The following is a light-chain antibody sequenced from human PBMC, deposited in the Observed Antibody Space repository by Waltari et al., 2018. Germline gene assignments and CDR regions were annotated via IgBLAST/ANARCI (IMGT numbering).Light chain of an antibody. J-gene: IGLJ3*02. CDR1: NSNIGNNA. Sequence: QSVLTQPPSVSGVPRQRVTISCSGSNSNIGNNAVAWYQQIPGRAPKLLIYYNDLLSSGVSDRFSGSKSGSSASLAISGLQSEDEADYYCATWDGTLSGWVFGGGTKLTVL. CDR2: YND. CDR3: ATWDGTLSGWV. V-gene: IGLV1-36*01.